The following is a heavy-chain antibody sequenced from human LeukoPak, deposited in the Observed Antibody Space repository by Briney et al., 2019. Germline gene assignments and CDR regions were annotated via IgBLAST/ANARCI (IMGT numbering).Heavy chain of an antibody. V-gene: IGHV3-23*01. J-gene: IGHJ4*02. CDR2: IGGRGVST. D-gene: IGHD1-1*01. Sequence: GGSLRLSCAASGFTFSTYAMSWVRQAPGKGLEWVSAIGGRGVSTSYADSVRGRSTISRDNSKNTLYLQMNSLRAEDTAVYYCAKAASGNWNDVSDYWGQGTLVTVSS. CDR1: GFTFSTYA. CDR3: AKAASGNWNDVSDY.